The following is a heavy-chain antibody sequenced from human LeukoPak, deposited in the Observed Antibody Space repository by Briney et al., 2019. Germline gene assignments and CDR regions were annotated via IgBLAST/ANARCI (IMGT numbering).Heavy chain of an antibody. D-gene: IGHD3-10*01. CDR2: INPNSGGT. CDR1: GYTFTGYY. J-gene: IGHJ4*02. Sequence: ASVKVSCKASGYTFTGYYMHWVRQAPGQGLKWMGWINPNSGGTNYAQKFQGRVTMTRDTSISTAYMELSRLRSDDTAVYYCARDPSSMVRGVLGTDYWGQGTLVTVSS. V-gene: IGHV1-2*02. CDR3: ARDPSSMVRGVLGTDY.